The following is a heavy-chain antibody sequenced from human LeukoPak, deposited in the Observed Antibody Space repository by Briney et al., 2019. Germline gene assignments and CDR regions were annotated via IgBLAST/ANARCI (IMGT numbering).Heavy chain of an antibody. D-gene: IGHD3-22*01. CDR3: ARLYYDSSGYSMNFDY. V-gene: IGHV4-4*09. CDR1: GGSIGSYY. CDR2: IYTSGSA. Sequence: SETLSLTCTVSGGSIGSYYWSWIRQPPGKGLEWIGYIYTSGSANYNPSLKSRVTISVDTSKNQFSLKLSSVTAADTAVYYCARLYYDSSGYSMNFDYWGQGTLVTVSS. J-gene: IGHJ4*02.